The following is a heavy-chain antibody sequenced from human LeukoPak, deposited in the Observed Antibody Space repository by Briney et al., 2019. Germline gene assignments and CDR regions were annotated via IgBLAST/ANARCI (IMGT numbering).Heavy chain of an antibody. CDR3: AKGTLGSCIGPRCYPLDS. CDR2: LTNNGANT. D-gene: IGHD2-15*01. Sequence: GGSLRLSCAASGFTFSSYAMNWVRQAPDKGLEWISILTNNGANTWYADSVKGRFTISRDNSKNTLYLQMNSLRAEDTAIYYCAKGTLGSCIGPRCYPLDSWGQGTLVTVSS. V-gene: IGHV3-23*01. CDR1: GFTFSSYA. J-gene: IGHJ4*02.